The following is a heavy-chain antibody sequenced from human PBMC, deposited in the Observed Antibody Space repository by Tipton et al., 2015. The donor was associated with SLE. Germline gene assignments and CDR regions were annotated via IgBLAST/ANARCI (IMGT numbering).Heavy chain of an antibody. V-gene: IGHV4-34*01. CDR2: INHSGST. D-gene: IGHD6-6*01. Sequence: TLSLTCAVSGGSISSGGYYWSWIRQPPGKGLEWIGEINHSGSTNYNPSLKSRVTISVDTSKNQFSLKLSSVTAADTAVYYCARGLVAARRGPDYWGQGTLVTVSS. J-gene: IGHJ4*02. CDR3: ARGLVAARRGPDY. CDR1: GGSISSGGYY.